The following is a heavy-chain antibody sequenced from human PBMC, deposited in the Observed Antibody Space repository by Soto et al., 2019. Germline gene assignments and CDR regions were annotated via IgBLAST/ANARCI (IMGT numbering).Heavy chain of an antibody. J-gene: IGHJ4*02. CDR1: GGSIRSSSYY. Sequence: PSETLSLTCTVSGGSIRSSSYYWGWIRQPPGTGLEWIGEINHSGSTNYNPSLKSRVTISVDTSKNQFSLKLTSVTAADTAVYYCARDKITGLFDYWGQGTLVTVSS. D-gene: IGHD2-8*02. CDR3: ARDKITGLFDY. V-gene: IGHV4-39*07. CDR2: INHSGST.